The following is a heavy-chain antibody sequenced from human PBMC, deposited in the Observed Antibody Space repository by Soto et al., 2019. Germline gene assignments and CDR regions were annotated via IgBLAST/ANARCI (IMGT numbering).Heavy chain of an antibody. CDR2: IIPIFGTA. D-gene: IGHD5-12*01. CDR3: AITRRDGYNSYYGMDV. V-gene: IGHV1-69*13. Sequence: SVKVSCQASGGTFSSYAISWVRQAPGQGLEWMGGIIPIFGTANYAQKFQGRVTITADESTSTAYMELSSLRSEDTAVYYCAITRRDGYNSYYGMDVWGQGTTVTVSS. J-gene: IGHJ6*02. CDR1: GGTFSSYA.